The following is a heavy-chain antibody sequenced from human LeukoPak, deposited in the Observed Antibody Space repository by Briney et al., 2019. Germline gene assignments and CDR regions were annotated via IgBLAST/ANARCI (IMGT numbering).Heavy chain of an antibody. CDR2: IWYDGRTK. D-gene: IGHD6-19*01. J-gene: IGHJ4*02. V-gene: IGHV3-33*01. Sequence: GGSLRLSCEVSGFIFSNYGMHWVRQAPGKGLEWVALIWYDGRTKFHADSVKGRFTISRDNSANILYLQMSSLRVEDAAVYYCAREWGRIAVAGGPGYWGQGALVTVSP. CDR3: AREWGRIAVAGGPGY. CDR1: GFIFSNYG.